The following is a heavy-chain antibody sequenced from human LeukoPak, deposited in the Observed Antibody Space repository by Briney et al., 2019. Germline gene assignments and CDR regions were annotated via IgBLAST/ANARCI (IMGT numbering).Heavy chain of an antibody. V-gene: IGHV4-61*02. Sequence: SETLSLTCTVSGGSISSGSYYWSWIRQPAGKGLEWIGRIYTSGSTNYNPSLKSRVTISVDTSKNQFSLKLSSVTAAGTAVYYCARGARHIDYWGQGTLVTVSS. D-gene: IGHD6-6*01. CDR3: ARGARHIDY. CDR1: GGSISSGSYY. CDR2: IYTSGST. J-gene: IGHJ4*02.